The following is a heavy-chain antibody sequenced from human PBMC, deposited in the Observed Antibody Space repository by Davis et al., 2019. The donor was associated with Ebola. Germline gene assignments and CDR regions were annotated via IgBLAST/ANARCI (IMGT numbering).Heavy chain of an antibody. Sequence: GESLKISCAASGFTFSSYAMHWVRQAPGKGLEWVAVISYDGSNKYYADSVKGRFTISRDNAKNSLYLQMNSLRAEDTAVYYCARAGGYSSYYYYYGMDVWGQGTTVTVSS. J-gene: IGHJ6*02. V-gene: IGHV3-30-3*01. CDR3: ARAGGYSSYYYYYGMDV. CDR1: GFTFSSYA. D-gene: IGHD2-2*03. CDR2: ISYDGSNK.